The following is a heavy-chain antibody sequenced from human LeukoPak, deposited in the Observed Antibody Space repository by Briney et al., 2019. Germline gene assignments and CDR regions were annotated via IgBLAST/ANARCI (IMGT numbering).Heavy chain of an antibody. V-gene: IGHV3-21*01. CDR2: ISSSSSYI. Sequence: PGGSLRLSCAASGFTFSSYSMNWVRQAPGKGLEWVSSISSSSSYIYYADSVKGRFTISRDNAKNSLYLQMNSLRAEDTAVYYCARDRGFGELSRYYYYYYGMDVWGQGTTVTVSS. CDR3: ARDRGFGELSRYYYYYYGMDV. D-gene: IGHD3-10*01. CDR1: GFTFSSYS. J-gene: IGHJ6*02.